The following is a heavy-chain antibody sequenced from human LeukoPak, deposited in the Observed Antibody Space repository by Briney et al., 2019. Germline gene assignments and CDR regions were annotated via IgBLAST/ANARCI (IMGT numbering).Heavy chain of an antibody. V-gene: IGHV3-30*18. CDR3: AKDLDYYDSSGYYYGYYYYGMDV. CDR1: GFTFSSYG. CDR2: MSYDGSNK. D-gene: IGHD3-22*01. J-gene: IGHJ6*02. Sequence: GRSLRLSCAASGFTFSSYGMHWVRQAPGKGLEWVAVMSYDGSNKYFADSVKGRFTISRDNSKNTLYLQMNSLRAEDTAVYYCAKDLDYYDSSGYYYGYYYYGMDVWGQGTMVTVSS.